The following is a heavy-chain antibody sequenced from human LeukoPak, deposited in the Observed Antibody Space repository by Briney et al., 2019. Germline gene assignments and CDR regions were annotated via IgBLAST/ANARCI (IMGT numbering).Heavy chain of an antibody. J-gene: IGHJ4*02. CDR3: SREDSPYYYDSSGYSFDY. CDR1: GYTFTSYG. CDR2: ISAYNGNT. V-gene: IGHV1-18*01. D-gene: IGHD3-22*01. Sequence: GASVKVSCKASGYTFTSYGISWVRQAPGQGLEWMGWISAYNGNTNYAQKLQGRVTMTTDTSTSTAYMELRSLRSDDTAVYYCSREDSPYYYDSSGYSFDYWGQGTLVTVSS.